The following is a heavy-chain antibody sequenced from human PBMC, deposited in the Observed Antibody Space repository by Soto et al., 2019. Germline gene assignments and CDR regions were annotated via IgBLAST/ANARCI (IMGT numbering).Heavy chain of an antibody. CDR3: ARLSAGYRSPSWAFDI. CDR1: GGSISSSSYY. CDR2: IYYSGST. V-gene: IGHV4-39*01. D-gene: IGHD5-18*01. Sequence: QLQLQESGPGLVKPSETLSLTCTVSGGSISSSSYYWGWIRQPPGKGLEWIGSIYYSGSTYYNPSLKSRVTISVDTSKNQFSLKLSSVTAAETAVYYCARLSAGYRSPSWAFDIWGQGTMVTVSS. J-gene: IGHJ3*02.